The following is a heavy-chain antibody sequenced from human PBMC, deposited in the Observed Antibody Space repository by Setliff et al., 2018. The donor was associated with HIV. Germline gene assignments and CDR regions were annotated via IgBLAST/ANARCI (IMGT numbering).Heavy chain of an antibody. Sequence: SETLSLTCAVSGYSISSGFYWGWIRQPPGKGLEWIGTIYHSGSTYYNPSLKSRVTISVDTSKNRFSLKVSSVTAADTAVYYCARQSSGSPEYFQHWGQGTLVTVSS. J-gene: IGHJ1*01. CDR3: ARQSSGSPEYFQH. CDR1: GYSISSGFY. V-gene: IGHV4-38-2*01. CDR2: IYHSGST. D-gene: IGHD1-26*01.